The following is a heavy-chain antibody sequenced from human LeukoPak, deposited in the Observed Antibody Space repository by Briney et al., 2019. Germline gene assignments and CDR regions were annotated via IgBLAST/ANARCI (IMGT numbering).Heavy chain of an antibody. CDR2: INHDGTT. Sequence: SETLSLTCAVSGASITSNKWWTWVRQPPGKGLEWIGEINHDGTTNYNPSLKSRVTISSDKSKNQFSLKLNSATDADTAVYYCARVPDAFDYWGQGTLVTVSS. J-gene: IGHJ4*02. V-gene: IGHV4-4*02. CDR3: ARVPDAFDY. CDR1: GASITSNKW.